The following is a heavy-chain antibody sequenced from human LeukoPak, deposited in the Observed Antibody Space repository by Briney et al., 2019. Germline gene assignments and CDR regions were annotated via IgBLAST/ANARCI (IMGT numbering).Heavy chain of an antibody. CDR3: ARGRERYSSSWYPSPTPKYYFDY. Sequence: SETLSLTCAVYGGSFSGYYWSWIRQPPGKGLEWIGEINHSGSTNYNPSLKSRATISVDTSKNQFSLKLSSVTAADTAVYYCARGRERYSSSWYPSPTPKYYFDYWGQGTLVTVSS. CDR2: INHSGST. D-gene: IGHD6-13*01. V-gene: IGHV4-34*01. J-gene: IGHJ4*02. CDR1: GGSFSGYY.